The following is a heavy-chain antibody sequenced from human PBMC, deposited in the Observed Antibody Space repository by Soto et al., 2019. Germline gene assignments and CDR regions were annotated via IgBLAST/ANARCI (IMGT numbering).Heavy chain of an antibody. CDR2: IIPILGIA. J-gene: IGHJ6*02. D-gene: IGHD3-10*01. V-gene: IGHV1-69*02. Sequence: VQLVQSGAEVKKPGSSVKVSCKASGGTFSSYTISWVRQAPGQGLEWMGRIIPILGIANYAQKFQGRVTITADKSTSTAYMELSSLRSEDTAVYYCARVAITMVRGVITSYYYGMDVWGQGTTVTVSS. CDR3: ARVAITMVRGVITSYYYGMDV. CDR1: GGTFSSYT.